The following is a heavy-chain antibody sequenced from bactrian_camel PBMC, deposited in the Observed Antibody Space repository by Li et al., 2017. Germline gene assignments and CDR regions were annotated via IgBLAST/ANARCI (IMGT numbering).Heavy chain of an antibody. CDR3: AADRYYCRGWMSGDY. CDR1: RYTRTNYC. V-gene: IGHV3S63*01. Sequence: QVQLVESGGGSVQAGGSLRLSCAGSRYTRTNYCMGWFRQTQGKEREGIASIYSADGTTHYADSVKGRFTISKDHAKNTLYLQMNSLKPEDTAVYYCAADRYYCRGWMSGDYWGQGTQVTVSS. J-gene: IGHJ4*01. D-gene: IGHD5*01. CDR2: IYSADGTT.